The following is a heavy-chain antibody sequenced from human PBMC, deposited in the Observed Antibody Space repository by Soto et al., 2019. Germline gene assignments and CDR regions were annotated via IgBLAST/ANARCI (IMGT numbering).Heavy chain of an antibody. D-gene: IGHD3-22*01. CDR3: ARGNGEDYYDSSGYYFDYGMDV. CDR2: INPSGGST. Sequence: GAPVKGSCKASGHTFTRYYMPWVRQAPGQRVERVGIINPSGGSTSYAQKFQGRVTMTRDTSTSTVYMELSSLRSEDTAVYYCARGNGEDYYDSSGYYFDYGMDVWGQGTTATVSS. J-gene: IGHJ6*02. V-gene: IGHV1-46*01. CDR1: GHTFTRYY.